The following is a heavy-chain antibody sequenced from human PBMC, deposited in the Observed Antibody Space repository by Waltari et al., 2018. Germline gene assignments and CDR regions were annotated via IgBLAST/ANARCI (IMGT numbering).Heavy chain of an antibody. CDR3: ARDRGRGLYLDT. Sequence: QLQLQESGPGLVKPSGTLSVICAVSGVSVSSNYLWNWVRQSPQKGLEWIGQVHGSGRTNYSPSFASRVTVSLDTSNNHFALKMTAATAADTAVYYCARDRGRGLYLDTWGPGTLVAVS. J-gene: IGHJ5*02. D-gene: IGHD2-15*01. V-gene: IGHV4-4*02. CDR1: GVSVSSNYL. CDR2: VHGSGRT.